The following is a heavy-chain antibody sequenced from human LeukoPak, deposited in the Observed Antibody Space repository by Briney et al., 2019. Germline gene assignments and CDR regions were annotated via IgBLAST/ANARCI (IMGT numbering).Heavy chain of an antibody. J-gene: IGHJ6*02. D-gene: IGHD6-13*01. Sequence: SETLSLTCAVSGGSISGGGYSWSWIRQPPGKGLEWIGYIYHSGSTYYNPSLKSRVTISVDRSKNQFSLKLSSVTAADTAVYYCTAGAYSSSWYGYYYYGMDVWGQGTTVTVSS. CDR1: GGSISGGGYS. CDR3: TAGAYSSSWYGYYYYGMDV. CDR2: IYHSGST. V-gene: IGHV4-30-2*01.